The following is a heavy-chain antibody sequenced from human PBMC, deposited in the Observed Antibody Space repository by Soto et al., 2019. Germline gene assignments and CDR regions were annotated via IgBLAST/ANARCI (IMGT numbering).Heavy chain of an antibody. CDR2: TYYRSKWYN. D-gene: IGHD3-10*01. CDR1: GDSVSSNSAA. CDR3: ARVSLNYYASGNYYLPAGFAY. V-gene: IGHV6-1*01. Sequence: PSQTLSLTCAISGDSVSSNSAAWNWIRQSPSRGLEWLGRTYYRSKWYNDYAVSVKSRITINPDNAKNSLFLHMYGLRAEDTAVYYCARVSLNYYASGNYYLPAGFAYWGQGIRVTVSS. J-gene: IGHJ4*02.